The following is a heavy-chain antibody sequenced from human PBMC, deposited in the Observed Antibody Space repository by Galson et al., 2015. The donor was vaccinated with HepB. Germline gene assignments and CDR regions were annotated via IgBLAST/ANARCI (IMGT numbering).Heavy chain of an antibody. CDR1: GFTFSSYS. J-gene: IGHJ4*02. CDR2: ISSSSSTI. V-gene: IGHV3-48*02. D-gene: IGHD1-20*01. CDR3: ARDLGIPGTTHAPNY. Sequence: SLRLSCAASGFTFSSYSMNWVRQAPGKGLEWVSYISSSSSTIYYADSVKGRFTISRDNAKNSLYLQMNSLRDEDTAVYYCARDLGIPGTTHAPNYWGQGTLVTVSS.